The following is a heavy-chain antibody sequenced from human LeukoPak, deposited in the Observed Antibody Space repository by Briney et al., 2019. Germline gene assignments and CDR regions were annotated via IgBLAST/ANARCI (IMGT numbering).Heavy chain of an antibody. V-gene: IGHV1-46*01. CDR3: ARGLQGFRYTPYYYYGMDV. D-gene: IGHD4-11*01. J-gene: IGHJ6*02. CDR2: INPSGGST. Sequence: VASVKVSCKASGYTFTSYYMHWVRQAPGQGLEWMGIINPSGGSTSYAQKFQGRVTMTRDTSTSTVYMELSSLRSEDTAVYYCARGLQGFRYTPYYYYGMDVWGQGTTVTVSS. CDR1: GYTFTSYY.